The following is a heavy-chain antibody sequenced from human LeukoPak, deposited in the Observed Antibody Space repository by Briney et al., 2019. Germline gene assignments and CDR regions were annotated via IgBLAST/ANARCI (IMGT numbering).Heavy chain of an antibody. Sequence: GGSLRLSCAASGFTFSSYGMSWVRQAPGKGLEWVSAISGSGGSTYYADSVKGRFTISRDNAKNSLYLQMNSLGAEDTAMYYCAREGTSFCGGDCYADAFDVWGLGIMVTVSS. D-gene: IGHD2-21*02. J-gene: IGHJ3*01. CDR2: ISGSGGST. CDR3: AREGTSFCGGDCYADAFDV. V-gene: IGHV3-23*01. CDR1: GFTFSSYG.